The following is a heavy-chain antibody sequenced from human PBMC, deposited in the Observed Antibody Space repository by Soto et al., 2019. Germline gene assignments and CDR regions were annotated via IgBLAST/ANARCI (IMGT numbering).Heavy chain of an antibody. CDR3: AGDPYYYGSAF. Sequence: KPGGSLRLSCAASGFRFSDHYMTWIRQAPGKGLEWVSKISSSGTTMYYADSLKGRFTVSRDNAKNSLYLEMNSLRAEDTAVYYCAGDPYYYGSAFWGQGTLVTVSS. J-gene: IGHJ4*02. V-gene: IGHV3-11*01. D-gene: IGHD3-10*01. CDR2: ISSSGTTM. CDR1: GFRFSDHY.